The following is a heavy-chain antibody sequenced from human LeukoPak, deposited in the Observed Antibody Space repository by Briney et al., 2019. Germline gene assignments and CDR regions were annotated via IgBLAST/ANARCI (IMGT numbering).Heavy chain of an antibody. CDR1: GYTFTSYA. CDR2: INAGNGNT. J-gene: IGHJ4*02. CDR3: AREPYYDFWSGSGIDY. D-gene: IGHD3-3*01. V-gene: IGHV1-3*01. Sequence: ASVKVSCKASGYTFTSYAMHWVRQAPGQRLEWVGWINAGNGNTKYSQKFQGRVTITRDTSASTAYMELSSLRSEDTAVYYCAREPYYDFWSGSGIDYWGQGTLVTVSS.